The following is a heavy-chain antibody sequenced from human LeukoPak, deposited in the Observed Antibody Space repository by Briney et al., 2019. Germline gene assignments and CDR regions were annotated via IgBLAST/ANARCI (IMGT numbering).Heavy chain of an antibody. CDR1: GFTFSSYA. V-gene: IGHV3-23*03. D-gene: IGHD6-13*01. J-gene: IGHJ4*02. CDR3: ATHSSSWSFDY. CDR2: IYSGGST. Sequence: GGSLRLSCAASGFTFSSYAVSWVRQAPGKGLEWVSVIYSGGSTYYADSVKGRFTISRDNSKNTLYLQMNSLRAEDTAIYYCATHSSSWSFDYWGRGTLVTVSS.